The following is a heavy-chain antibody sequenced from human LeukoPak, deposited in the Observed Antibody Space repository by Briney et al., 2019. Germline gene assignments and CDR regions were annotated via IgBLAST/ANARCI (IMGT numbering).Heavy chain of an antibody. CDR2: IIPIFGTA. CDR1: GGTFSSYA. CDR3: ARDGLYCSGGSCYNWFDP. D-gene: IGHD2-15*01. V-gene: IGHV1-69*05. J-gene: IGHJ5*02. Sequence: SVKASCKASGGTFSSYAISWVRQAPGQGLEWMGGIIPIFGTANYAQKFQGRVTITTDESTSTAYMELSSLRSEDTAVYYCARDGLYCSGGSCYNWFDPWGQGTLVTASS.